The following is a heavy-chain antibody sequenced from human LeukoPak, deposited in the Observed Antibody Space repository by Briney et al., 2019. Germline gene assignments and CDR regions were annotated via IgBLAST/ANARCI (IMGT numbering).Heavy chain of an antibody. CDR2: INTDGSST. V-gene: IGHV3-74*01. J-gene: IGHJ6*03. CDR1: GFTFDDYA. CDR3: ARGAGFWSVYYYMDV. D-gene: IGHD3-3*01. Sequence: GGSLRLSCAASGFTFDDYAMHWVRQAPGKGLVWVSRINTDGSSTSYADSVKGRFTIPRDNAKNTLYLQMNSLRAEDTAVYYCARGAGFWSVYYYMDVWGKGTTVTVSS.